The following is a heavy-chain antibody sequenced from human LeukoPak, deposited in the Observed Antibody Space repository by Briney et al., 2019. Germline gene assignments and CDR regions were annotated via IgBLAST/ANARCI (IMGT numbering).Heavy chain of an antibody. V-gene: IGHV4-39*01. CDR1: GGSISSSSYY. J-gene: IGHJ4*02. D-gene: IGHD3-9*01. Sequence: SXTLSLTCTVCGGSISSSSYYWGWIRQPRGKGVEWIESIYYSGSTYYNPSLKSRLTISVDTSKNQFSLKLSSVTAADTAVYYCARHLNPSYYDILTGYFYFDYWGQGTLVTVSS. CDR2: IYYSGST. CDR3: ARHLNPSYYDILTGYFYFDY.